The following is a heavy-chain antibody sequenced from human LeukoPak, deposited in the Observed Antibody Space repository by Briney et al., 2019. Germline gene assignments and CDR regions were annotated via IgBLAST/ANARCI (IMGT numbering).Heavy chain of an antibody. CDR2: IYIRGST. D-gene: IGHD2-2*01. V-gene: IGHV4-4*09. Sequence: SETPSLTCSGSNGSISSYYWTWIRQPPGKGLEWIGYIYIRGSTNYNPSLKSRVTISVDTSKNQFSLKLSSVTAADTAVYYCARTSRDWFDSWGQGTLVTVSS. J-gene: IGHJ5*01. CDR3: ARTSRDWFDS. CDR1: NGSISSYY.